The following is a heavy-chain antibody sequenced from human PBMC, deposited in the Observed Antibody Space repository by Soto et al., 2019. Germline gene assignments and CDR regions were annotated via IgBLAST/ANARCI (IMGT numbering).Heavy chain of an antibody. V-gene: IGHV3-9*01. Sequence: GGSLRLSCAASGFTFDDYAMHWVRQAPGKGLEWVSGISWNSGSIGYADSVKGRFTISRDNAKNSLYLEMNSLRAEDTALYYCAKDKGSGWNGAADAFDIWGQGTMVTVSS. CDR2: ISWNSGSI. J-gene: IGHJ3*02. CDR3: AKDKGSGWNGAADAFDI. D-gene: IGHD1-1*01. CDR1: GFTFDDYA.